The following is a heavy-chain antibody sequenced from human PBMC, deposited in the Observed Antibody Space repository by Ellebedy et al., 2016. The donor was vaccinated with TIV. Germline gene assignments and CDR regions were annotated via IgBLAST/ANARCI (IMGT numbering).Heavy chain of an antibody. CDR1: GYNFTSYY. CDR2: INASGGST. CDR3: ARDRGGVGATNGFDY. V-gene: IGHV1-46*04. Sequence: AASVQVSCKASGYNFTSYYMHWVRQAPGQGLEWMGIINASGGSTSYEQKLQGRVTMTRDTSTRTVYMELSSLRSEDTAVYYCARDRGGVGATNGFDYWGQGTLVTVSS. D-gene: IGHD1-26*01. J-gene: IGHJ4*02.